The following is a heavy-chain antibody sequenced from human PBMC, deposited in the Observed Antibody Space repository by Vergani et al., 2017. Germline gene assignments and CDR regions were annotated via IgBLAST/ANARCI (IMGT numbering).Heavy chain of an antibody. J-gene: IGHJ3*02. CDR1: GFTFSSYG. D-gene: IGHD3-16*01. Sequence: QVQLVESGGGVVQPGRSLRLSCAASGFTFSSYGMHWVRQAPGKGLEWVAVISYDGSNKYYADSVKGRFTISRDNSKNTLYLQMNSLRAEDTAVYYCAKDQSLWGPDAFDIWGQGTMVTVSS. CDR2: ISYDGSNK. CDR3: AKDQSLWGPDAFDI. V-gene: IGHV3-30*18.